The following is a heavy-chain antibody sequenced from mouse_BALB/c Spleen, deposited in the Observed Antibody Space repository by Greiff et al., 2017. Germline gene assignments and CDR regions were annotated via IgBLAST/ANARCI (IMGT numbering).Heavy chain of an antibody. Sequence: EVKLVESGGGLVQPGGSRKLSCAASGFTFSSFGMHWVRQAPEKGLEWVAYISSGSSTIYYADTVKGRFTISRDNPKNTLFLQMTSLRSEDTAMYYCARGHRYEFYYAMDYWGQGTSVTVSS. D-gene: IGHD2-14*01. CDR1: GFTFSSFG. V-gene: IGHV5-17*02. CDR3: ARGHRYEFYYAMDY. J-gene: IGHJ4*01. CDR2: ISSGSSTI.